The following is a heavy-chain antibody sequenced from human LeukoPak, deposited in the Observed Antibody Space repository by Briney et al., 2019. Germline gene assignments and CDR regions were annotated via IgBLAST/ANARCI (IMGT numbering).Heavy chain of an antibody. V-gene: IGHV1-69*04. CDR3: ARDQPDTMVRGVIGFYYYYGMDV. CDR2: IIPILGIA. D-gene: IGHD3-10*01. CDR1: GGTFSSYA. J-gene: IGHJ6*02. Sequence: SVKVSCKASGGTFSSYAISWVRQAPGQGREWMGRIIPILGIANYAQKFQGRVTITADKSTSTAYMELSSLRSEDTAVYYCARDQPDTMVRGVIGFYYYYGMDVWGQGTTVTVSS.